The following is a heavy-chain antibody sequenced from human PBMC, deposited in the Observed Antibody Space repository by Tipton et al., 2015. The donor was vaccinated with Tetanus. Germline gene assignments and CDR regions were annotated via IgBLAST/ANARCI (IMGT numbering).Heavy chain of an antibody. CDR2: ISYTSSHI. J-gene: IGHJ4*02. CDR3: ARAIFSGEFCFDS. D-gene: IGHD3-3*01. Sequence: SLRLSCGASGFTFSVYSMNWVRQAPGKGLEWVSSISYTSSHIYYGDSVRGRFTISRDNAKNSVYLQMNGLRAEDTAVYYCARAIFSGEFCFDSWGQGTLVTVSS. CDR1: GFTFSVYS. V-gene: IGHV3-21*01.